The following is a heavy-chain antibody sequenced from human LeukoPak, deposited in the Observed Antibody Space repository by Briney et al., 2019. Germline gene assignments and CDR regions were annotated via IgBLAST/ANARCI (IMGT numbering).Heavy chain of an antibody. V-gene: IGHV4-59*08. CDR3: VRHALGGILHFYSFDY. J-gene: IGHJ4*02. D-gene: IGHD2-15*01. CDR2: IFYSGSA. Sequence: SETLSLTCTVSGGSISSYYWSWIRQPPGKGLEWIGYIFYSGSANYNPSLKSRVTISVDTSKNQFSLRLRSVTAADTAVYYCVRHALGGILHFYSFDYWAQGTRVTVSS. CDR1: GGSISSYY.